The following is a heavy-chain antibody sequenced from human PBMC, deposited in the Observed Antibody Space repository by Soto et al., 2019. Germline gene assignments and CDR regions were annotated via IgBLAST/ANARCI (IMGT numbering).Heavy chain of an antibody. V-gene: IGHV3-23*01. CDR2: ISRDGGTT. CDR3: ANDGFGVQFGLDV. CDR1: GSTFGSYA. J-gene: IGHJ6*04. Sequence: EMQLLESGGGIEQPGGSLRLSCAASGSTFGSYALNWVRQAPGKGLEWVSAISRDGGTTFYADSVKGRFTISSDNSRKMVFLQMDSLRVEDTARYYCANDGFGVQFGLDVWGEGTTFTGSS. D-gene: IGHD2-8*01.